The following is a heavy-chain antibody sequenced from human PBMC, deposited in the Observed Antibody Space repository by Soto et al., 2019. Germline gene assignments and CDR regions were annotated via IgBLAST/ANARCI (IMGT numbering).Heavy chain of an antibody. CDR2: INPSGGST. Sequence: ASVKVSCKASGYTFTRYYMHWVRQAPGQGLEWMGIINPSGGSTSYAQKFQGRVTMTRDTSTSTVYMELSSLRSEDTAVYYCARDLRYFDAGPRGYYYYYGMDVWGQGTTVTVSS. V-gene: IGHV1-46*01. D-gene: IGHD3-9*01. J-gene: IGHJ6*02. CDR1: GYTFTRYY. CDR3: ARDLRYFDAGPRGYYYYYGMDV.